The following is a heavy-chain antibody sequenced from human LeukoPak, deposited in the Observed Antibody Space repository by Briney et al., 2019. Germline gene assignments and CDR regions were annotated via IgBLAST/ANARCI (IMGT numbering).Heavy chain of an antibody. D-gene: IGHD4/OR15-4a*01. Sequence: GGSLRLSCAASGIIFSNYAMHWVRQGPGKGLECISTISSDGGSTYYANSVKGRFTISRDNSKNTLYLQMGSLRAEDMAVYYCARGWHGAKTRYFDLWGRGTRVTVSS. J-gene: IGHJ2*01. V-gene: IGHV3-64*01. CDR1: GIIFSNYA. CDR3: ARGWHGAKTRYFDL. CDR2: ISSDGGST.